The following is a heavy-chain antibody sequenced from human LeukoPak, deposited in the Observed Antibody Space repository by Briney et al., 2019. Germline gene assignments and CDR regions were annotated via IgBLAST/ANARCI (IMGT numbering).Heavy chain of an antibody. Sequence: SETLSLTCTVSGCSISSGDYYWSWLRQPPGKGLEWIGYIYYSESTYYNPSLKSRVTISVDTSKNQFSLKLSSVTAADTAVYYCAIGIRHYSGSGSYEFFDYWGQGTLVTVSS. CDR2: IYYSEST. J-gene: IGHJ4*02. CDR1: GCSISSGDYY. CDR3: AIGIRHYSGSGSYEFFDY. V-gene: IGHV4-30-4*01. D-gene: IGHD3-10*01.